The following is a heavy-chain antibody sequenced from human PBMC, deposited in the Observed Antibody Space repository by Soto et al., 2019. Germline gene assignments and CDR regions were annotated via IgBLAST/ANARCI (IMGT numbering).Heavy chain of an antibody. CDR3: ARENSYFDY. V-gene: IGHV1-18*01. Sequence: QIPLLQSGAEVKKPGASVKVTCKASGYTFRNFGISWVRQAPGQGLEWMGWISAYNANANYAQKFRGRLTMTADTSTSTAYMELRSLRSDDTAVYYCARENSYFDYWGQGTLVTVSS. CDR2: ISAYNANA. CDR1: GYTFRNFG. J-gene: IGHJ4*02.